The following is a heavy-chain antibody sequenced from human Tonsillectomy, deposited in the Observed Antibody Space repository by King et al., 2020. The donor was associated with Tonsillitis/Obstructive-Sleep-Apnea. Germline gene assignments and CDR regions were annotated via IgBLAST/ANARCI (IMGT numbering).Heavy chain of an antibody. V-gene: IGHV4-34*01. CDR1: GGSFSGYY. D-gene: IGHD1-1*01. CDR3: AEQKAGTTYGYAFDI. Sequence: VQLQQWGAGLLKPSETLSLTCAVYGGSFSGYYWSWIRQTPGKGLEWIGDINHSGSSNYNPSLKSRVTITVDTSKNRFSLKLVSVTAADTAVYYCAEQKAGTTYGYAFDIWGQGTMVTVSS. J-gene: IGHJ3*02. CDR2: INHSGSS.